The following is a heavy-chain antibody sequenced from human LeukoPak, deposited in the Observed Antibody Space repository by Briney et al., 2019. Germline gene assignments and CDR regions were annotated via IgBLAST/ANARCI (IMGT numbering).Heavy chain of an antibody. CDR1: GGSISSYY. CDR2: IYTSGST. D-gene: IGHD3-3*01. Sequence: SETLSLTCTVSGGSISSYYWSWIRQPAGKGLEWIGRIYTSGSTNYNPSLKSRVTMSVDTSKNQFSLKLSSVTAADTAVYYCARGGGGAYYDFWSGFYTGRGNMDVWGKGTTVTVSS. V-gene: IGHV4-4*07. J-gene: IGHJ6*03. CDR3: ARGGGGAYYDFWSGFYTGRGNMDV.